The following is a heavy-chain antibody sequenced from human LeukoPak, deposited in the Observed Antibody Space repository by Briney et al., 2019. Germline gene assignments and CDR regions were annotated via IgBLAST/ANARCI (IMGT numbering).Heavy chain of an antibody. J-gene: IGHJ4*02. CDR3: ARGSIWKTTVTTGY. CDR1: AGSINSGDYY. CDR2: IYSPGTN. D-gene: IGHD4-17*01. Sequence: SETLSLTCTVSAGSINSGDYYWSWIRQPAGKGLEWIGRIYSPGTNYNYNPSLKSRVTISIDTSKNQFSLKLTSVTAADTAVYYCARGSIWKTTVTTGYWGQGTLVTVSS. V-gene: IGHV4-61*02.